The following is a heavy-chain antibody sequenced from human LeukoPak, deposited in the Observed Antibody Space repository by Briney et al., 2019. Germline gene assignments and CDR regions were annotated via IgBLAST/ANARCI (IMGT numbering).Heavy chain of an antibody. CDR3: ARAINWNYYFDY. D-gene: IGHD1-7*01. J-gene: IGHJ4*02. CDR2: IIPIFGTA. V-gene: IGHV1-69*01. CDR1: GGTFSSYA. Sequence: SVKVSCKASGGTFSSYAISWVRQAPGQGLEWMGGIIPIFGTANYAQKFQGRVTITADESTSTAYMELSGLRSEDTAVYYCARAINWNYYFDYWGQGTLVTVSS.